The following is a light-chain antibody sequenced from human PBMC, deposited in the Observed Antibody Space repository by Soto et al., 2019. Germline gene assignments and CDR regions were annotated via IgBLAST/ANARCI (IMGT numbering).Light chain of an antibody. CDR3: QQYNNWPLT. CDR1: QSVSSN. V-gene: IGKV3-15*01. CDR2: GAS. J-gene: IGKJ1*01. Sequence: EIVMTQSPATLSVSPGERATLSCRASQSVSSNLAWYQQKPGQAPRLLIYGASTRATGIPARFSSSGSGTEFTLTISSLQSEDFAVYYCQQYNNWPLTFGQGTKVEIK.